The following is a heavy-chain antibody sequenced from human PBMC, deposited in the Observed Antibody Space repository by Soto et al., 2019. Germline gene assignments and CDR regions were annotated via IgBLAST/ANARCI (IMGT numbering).Heavy chain of an antibody. CDR2: ISWNSGSI. J-gene: IGHJ6*03. V-gene: IGHV3-9*01. Sequence: GGSLRLSCAASGFTFDDYAMHWVRQAPGKGLEWVSGISWNSGSIGYADSVKGRFTISRDNAKNSLYLQMNSLRAEDTALYYCAKDGRAAGTEPYYYYYMDVWGKGTTVTVSS. CDR1: GFTFDDYA. CDR3: AKDGRAAGTEPYYYYYMDV. D-gene: IGHD1-7*01.